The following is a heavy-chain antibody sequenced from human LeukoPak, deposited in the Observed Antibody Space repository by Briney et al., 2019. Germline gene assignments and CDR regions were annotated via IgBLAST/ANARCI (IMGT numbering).Heavy chain of an antibody. D-gene: IGHD3-10*01. V-gene: IGHV1-2*02. Sequence: ASVKVSCKASGYTFTSYYMHWVRQAPGQGLEWMGWINPNSGGTNYAQKFQGRVTMTRDTSISTAYMELSRLSSDDTAVYYCARKGPGSGKTYFDYGAREPWSPSPQ. CDR1: GYTFTSYY. J-gene: IGHJ4*02. CDR2: INPNSGGT. CDR3: ARKGPGSGKTYFDY.